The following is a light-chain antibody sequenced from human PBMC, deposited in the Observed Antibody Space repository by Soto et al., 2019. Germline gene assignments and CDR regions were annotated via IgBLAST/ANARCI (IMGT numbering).Light chain of an antibody. V-gene: IGKV1-39*01. Sequence: IQVTQSPSSLSASVGDRVTITCRASQSVSTYLNWYQQKSGKAPKLLMYAASSLQSGVSSRFSGSGSGTDFTLTISNLQLEDFATYCCQQSYTTPPMFGQGTKVEIK. CDR1: QSVSTY. J-gene: IGKJ1*01. CDR3: QQSYTTPPM. CDR2: AAS.